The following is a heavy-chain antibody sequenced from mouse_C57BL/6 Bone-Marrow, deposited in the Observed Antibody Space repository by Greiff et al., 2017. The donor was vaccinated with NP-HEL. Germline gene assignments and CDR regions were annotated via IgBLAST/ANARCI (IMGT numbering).Heavy chain of an antibody. J-gene: IGHJ2*01. CDR2: IDPSDSYT. CDR3: ARRGWTHYFDY. V-gene: IGHV1-50*01. D-gene: IGHD1-1*02. CDR1: GYTFTSYW. Sequence: QVQLQQPGAELVKPGASVKLSCKASGYTFTSYWMQWVKQRPGQGLEWIGEIDPSDSYTNYNQKFKGKATLTVDTSSSTAYMQLRSLTSEDSAVYYCARRGWTHYFDYWGQGTTLTVSS.